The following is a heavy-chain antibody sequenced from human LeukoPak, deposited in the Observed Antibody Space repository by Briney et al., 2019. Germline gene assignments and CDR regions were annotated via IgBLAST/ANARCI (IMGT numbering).Heavy chain of an antibody. D-gene: IGHD5-24*01. CDR1: GGSISSYY. CDR3: ARHPWHSYFDY. Sequence: PSETLSLTCTVSGGSISSYYWSWIRQPPGKGLEWIGYIYYSGSTNYNPSLKSRVTISVDTSKNQFSLKLSSVTAADTAVYYCARHPWHSYFDYGGQGTLVTVSS. J-gene: IGHJ4*02. V-gene: IGHV4-59*08. CDR2: IYYSGST.